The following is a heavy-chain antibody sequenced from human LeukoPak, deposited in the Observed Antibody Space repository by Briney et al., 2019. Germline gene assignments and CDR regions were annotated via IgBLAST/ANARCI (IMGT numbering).Heavy chain of an antibody. CDR2: IYYTGST. D-gene: IGHD4-17*01. V-gene: IGHV4-59*08. CDR1: GGSISSYS. Sequence: PSETLSLTCTVSGGSISSYSWSWVRQPPGKGLEWIGNIYYTGSTNYNPSLKSRVIISIDTSKNQFSLRLSSVTAADTAVYYCAALGDYAVFGLDYWGQGTLVTVSS. CDR3: AALGDYAVFGLDY. J-gene: IGHJ4*02.